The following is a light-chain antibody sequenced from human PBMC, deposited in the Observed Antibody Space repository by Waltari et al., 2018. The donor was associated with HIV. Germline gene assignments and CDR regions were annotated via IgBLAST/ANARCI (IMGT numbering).Light chain of an antibody. CDR2: QNN. V-gene: IGLV3-1*01. CDR1: RLGAYD. J-gene: IGLJ1*01. Sequence: SFELTQSPSVSVSPGQTASITCSGDRLGAYDVCWYQQKPGQSPALVIYQNNTRPSGIPGRFSGSNSGNTATLTISGTQAMDEADYYCQAWDSVTGVFGTGTKVTVL. CDR3: QAWDSVTGV.